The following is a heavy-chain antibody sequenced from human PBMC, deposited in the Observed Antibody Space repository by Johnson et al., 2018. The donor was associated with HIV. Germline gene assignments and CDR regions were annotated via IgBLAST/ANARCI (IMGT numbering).Heavy chain of an antibody. D-gene: IGHD5-12*01. J-gene: IGHJ3*02. CDR1: GFTFDDHG. Sequence: VQLVESGGGVVRPGGSLRLSCAASGFTFDDHGMNWVRQAPGKGLEWVSGINWNGGRTGYADSVKGRFTISRDNAKNSLYLQMNSLRAEDTAVYYCSRHSPRGRIGYDAFDIWVQWTIVTVSS. CDR2: INWNGGRT. V-gene: IGHV3-20*04. CDR3: SRHSPRGRIGYDAFDI.